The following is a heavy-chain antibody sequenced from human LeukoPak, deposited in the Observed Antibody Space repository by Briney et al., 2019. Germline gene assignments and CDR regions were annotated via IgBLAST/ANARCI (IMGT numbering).Heavy chain of an antibody. V-gene: IGHV3-23*01. CDR1: GFTFSSYA. J-gene: IGHJ4*02. CDR3: ARSLGELSLAAAY. Sequence: PGGSLRLSCAASGFTFSSYAMSWVRRAPGKGLEWVSAISGSGGSTYYADSVKGRFTISRDNSKNTLYLQMNSLRAEDTAVYYCARSLGELSLAAAYWGQGILVTVSS. D-gene: IGHD3-16*02. CDR2: ISGSGGST.